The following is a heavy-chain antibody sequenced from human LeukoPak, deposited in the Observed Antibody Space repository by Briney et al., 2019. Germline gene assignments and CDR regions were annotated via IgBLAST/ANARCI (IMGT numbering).Heavy chain of an antibody. CDR1: GFTFSSYE. CDR3: ARDLVIYGDYEGPDY. Sequence: GGSLRLSCAASGFTFSSYEMNWVRQAPGKGLEWVSYISSSSSTIYYADSVKGRFTISRDNAKNSLYLQVNSLRAEDTAVYYCARDLVIYGDYEGPDYWGQGTLVTVSS. J-gene: IGHJ4*02. CDR2: ISSSSSTI. D-gene: IGHD4-17*01. V-gene: IGHV3-48*01.